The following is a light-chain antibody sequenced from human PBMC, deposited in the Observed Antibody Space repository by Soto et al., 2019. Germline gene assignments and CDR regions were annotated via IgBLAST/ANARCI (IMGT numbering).Light chain of an antibody. CDR2: DAS. V-gene: IGKV3D-20*02. CDR3: RQCHATPLT. J-gene: IGKJ5*01. CDR1: QSLNSSY. Sequence: DIVLTQSPGTLSLSPGESATLSCRASQSLNSSYLAWYQQKPGQAPRLLIYDASSRATGIPDRFSGSGSGTDFTLTITTLQPEEVGIYYCRQCHATPLTFGQGTRLEIK.